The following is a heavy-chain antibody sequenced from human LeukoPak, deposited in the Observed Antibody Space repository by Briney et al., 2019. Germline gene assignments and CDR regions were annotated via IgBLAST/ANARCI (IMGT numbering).Heavy chain of an antibody. CDR1: GFSLSTSGMC. Sequence: SGPTLVKPTQTLTLTCTFSGFSLSTSGMCVSWIRQPPGKALEWLARIDWDDDKYYSTSLKTRLTISKDTSKNQVVLTMTNMDPVDTATYYCARDQSRDGYLGGYNAFDIWGQGTMVTVSS. V-gene: IGHV2-70*11. CDR3: ARDQSRDGYLGGYNAFDI. CDR2: IDWDDDK. D-gene: IGHD5-24*01. J-gene: IGHJ3*02.